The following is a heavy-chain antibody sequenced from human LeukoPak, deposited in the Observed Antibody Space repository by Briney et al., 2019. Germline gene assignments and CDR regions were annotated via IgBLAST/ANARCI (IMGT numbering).Heavy chain of an antibody. D-gene: IGHD2-2*01. CDR2: ICGSGGST. J-gene: IGHJ3*01. CDR1: GFTFSTYA. V-gene: IGHV3-23*01. Sequence: GGSLRLSCAASGFTFSTYAMNWVRQAPGKGLEWVSSICGSGGSTYYADSVKGRFTISRDNSKNTLYLQMNSLRAEDTAVYYCAKNHEHGRYAGFDFWAEGALVAVSS. CDR3: AKNHEHGRYAGFDF.